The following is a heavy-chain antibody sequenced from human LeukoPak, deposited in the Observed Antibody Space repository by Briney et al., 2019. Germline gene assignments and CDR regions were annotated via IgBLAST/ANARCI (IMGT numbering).Heavy chain of an antibody. Sequence: SLRLSCAASGFTFDDYAMHWVRQAPGKGLEWVSGISWNSGSIGYADSVKGRFTISRDNAKNSLYLQMNSLRAEDTALYYCAKDLTSGSYFSYGMDVWGQGTTVTVSS. J-gene: IGHJ6*02. CDR3: AKDLTSGSYFSYGMDV. CDR1: GFTFDDYA. V-gene: IGHV3-9*01. D-gene: IGHD1-26*01. CDR2: ISWNSGSI.